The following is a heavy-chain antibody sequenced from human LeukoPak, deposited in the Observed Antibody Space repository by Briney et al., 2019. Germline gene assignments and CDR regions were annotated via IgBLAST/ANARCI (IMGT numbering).Heavy chain of an antibody. V-gene: IGHV3-23*01. Sequence: TGGSLRLSCAASGFTFSSYAMSWVRQAPGKGLEWVSAISGSGGSTYYADSVKGRFTISRDNSKNTLYLQMNSLRAEDTAVYYCAKDSGSSWYHGEGYWGQGTLVTVSS. CDR3: AKDSGSSWYHGEGY. CDR1: GFTFSSYA. D-gene: IGHD6-13*01. J-gene: IGHJ4*02. CDR2: ISGSGGST.